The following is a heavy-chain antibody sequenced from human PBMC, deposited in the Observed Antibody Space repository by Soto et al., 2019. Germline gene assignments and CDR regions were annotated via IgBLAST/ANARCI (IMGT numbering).Heavy chain of an antibody. V-gene: IGHV4-38-2*01. CDR2: IYHSGST. CDR1: GYSISSGYY. J-gene: IGHJ4*02. D-gene: IGHD2-21*02. Sequence: SETLSLPCAVSGYSISSGYYWGWIRQPPGKGLEWIGSIYHSGSTYYNPSLKSRVTISVDTSKNQFSLKLSSVTAADTAVYYCARVVVVTAPFDYWGQGTLVTVS. CDR3: ARVVVVTAPFDY.